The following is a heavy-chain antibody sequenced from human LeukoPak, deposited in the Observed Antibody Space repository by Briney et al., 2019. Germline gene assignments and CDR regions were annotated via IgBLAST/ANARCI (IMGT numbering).Heavy chain of an antibody. CDR3: ASQGRKYQLPRDY. D-gene: IGHD2-2*01. V-gene: IGHV4-39*01. CDR1: GGSISSSSYY. Sequence: SETLSLTCTVSGGSISSSSYYWGWIRQPPGKGLEWIGSIYYSGSTYYNPSLKSRVTISVDTSKNQFSLKLSSVTAADTAVYYCASQGRKYQLPRDYWGQGTLVTVSS. CDR2: IYYSGST. J-gene: IGHJ4*02.